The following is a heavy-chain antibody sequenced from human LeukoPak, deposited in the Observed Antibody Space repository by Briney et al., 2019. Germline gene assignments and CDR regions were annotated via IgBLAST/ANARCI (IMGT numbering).Heavy chain of an antibody. CDR2: ISGSGGST. D-gene: IGHD3-10*01. CDR3: TTNRDSLVWFGAGGH. V-gene: IGHV3-23*01. Sequence: GGSLRLSCAASGFTFSSYAMSWVRQAPGKGLEWVSAISGSGGSTYYADSVKGRFTISRDNSKNTLYLQMNSLKTEDTAVYYCTTNRDSLVWFGAGGHWGQGTLVTVSS. J-gene: IGHJ1*01. CDR1: GFTFSSYA.